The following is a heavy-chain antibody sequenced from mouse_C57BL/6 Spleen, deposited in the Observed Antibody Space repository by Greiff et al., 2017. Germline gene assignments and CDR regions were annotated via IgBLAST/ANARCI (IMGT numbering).Heavy chain of an antibody. CDR1: GYSITSGYD. D-gene: IGHD2-2*01. CDR2: ISYSGST. CDR3: ARGDYGYEEAMDY. V-gene: IGHV3-1*01. Sequence: EVQLQESGPGMVKPSQSLSLTCTVTGYSITSGYDWHWIRHFPGNKLEWMGYISYSGSTNYNPSLKSRISITHDTSKNHFFLKLNSVTTEDTATYYCARGDYGYEEAMDYWGQGTSVTVSS. J-gene: IGHJ4*01.